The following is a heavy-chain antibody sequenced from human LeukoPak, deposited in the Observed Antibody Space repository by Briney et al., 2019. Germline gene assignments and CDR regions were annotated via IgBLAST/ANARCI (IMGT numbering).Heavy chain of an antibody. D-gene: IGHD6-13*01. CDR3: ARDSTAAGTFDY. CDR1: GGSVSNYY. J-gene: IGHJ4*02. Sequence: SETLSLTCTVSGGSVSNYYWSWIRQSPGKGLEWIGYIYYTETSYNPSLKSRVTISVDTSKNQFSLKLSSVTAADTAVYYCARDSTAAGTFDYWGQGTLVTVSS. V-gene: IGHV4-59*02. CDR2: IYYTET.